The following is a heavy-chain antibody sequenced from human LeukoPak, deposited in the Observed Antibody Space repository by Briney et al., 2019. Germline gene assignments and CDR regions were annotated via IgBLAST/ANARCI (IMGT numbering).Heavy chain of an antibody. J-gene: IGHJ4*02. CDR2: TYYRSKWYY. Sequence: SQTLSLTCVISGDSVSSNSAAWNWIRQSPSRGLEWLGRTYYRSKWYYDYSVAVKSRVTINPDTSKNQFSLQLSSVTHEDTAVYYCVRDPVGGSTIFDCWGQGTLVTVSS. V-gene: IGHV6-1*01. CDR1: GDSVSSNSAA. D-gene: IGHD1-26*01. CDR3: VRDPVGGSTIFDC.